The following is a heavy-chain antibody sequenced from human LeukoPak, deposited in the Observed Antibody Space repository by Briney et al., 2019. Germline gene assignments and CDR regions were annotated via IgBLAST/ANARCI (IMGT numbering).Heavy chain of an antibody. J-gene: IGHJ4*02. D-gene: IGHD3-22*01. CDR2: IYHSVNT. CDR1: DYSISSGYY. CDR3: ARLRYYYDSSGYRPYYFDY. V-gene: IGHV4-38-2*01. Sequence: SETLSLTCAVSDYSISSGYYWGWLRQPPGKGLEWIGSIYHSVNTYYNPSLKSRVTISVGTSKNQFSLKLSSVTAADTAVYYCARLRYYYDSSGYRPYYFDYWGQGTLVTVSS.